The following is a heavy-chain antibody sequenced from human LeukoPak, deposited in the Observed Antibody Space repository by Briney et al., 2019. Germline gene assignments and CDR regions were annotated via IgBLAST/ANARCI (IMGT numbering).Heavy chain of an antibody. V-gene: IGHV4-39*01. CDR1: GDSIFGSSSY. D-gene: IGHD3-10*01. CDR2: IYYSGST. Sequence: PSETLSLTCTVSGDSIFGSSSYWGWIRQPPGKGLEWIGSIYYSGSTHYNPSLKSRVTISVDTSKNQFFLRLSSVTATDTAVYYCATNRSITLVPGGHGTEKNNLFDPWGQGTLVTVSS. J-gene: IGHJ5*02. CDR3: ATNRSITLVPGGHGTEKNNLFDP.